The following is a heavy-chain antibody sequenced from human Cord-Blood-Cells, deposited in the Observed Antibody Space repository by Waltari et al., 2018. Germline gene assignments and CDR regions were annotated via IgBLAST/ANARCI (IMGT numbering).Heavy chain of an antibody. CDR3: ATIAVAGSYFDY. J-gene: IGHJ4*02. CDR1: GFTFRSYA. V-gene: IGHV3-30-3*01. Sequence: QVQLVESGGGVVQPWRSLRLSCAASGFTFRSYAMHWVSQAPGKGLEWGAVISYDGSNKYYADSVKGRFTISRDNSKNTLYLQMNSLRAEDTAVYYCATIAVAGSYFDYWGQGTLVTVSS. D-gene: IGHD6-19*01. CDR2: ISYDGSNK.